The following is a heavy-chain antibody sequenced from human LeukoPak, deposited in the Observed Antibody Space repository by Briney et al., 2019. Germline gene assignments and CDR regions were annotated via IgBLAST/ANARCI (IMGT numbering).Heavy chain of an antibody. J-gene: IGHJ3*02. D-gene: IGHD2-21*01. CDR3: ARSVSWGLLVRDDAFDI. CDR1: GGSISSYH. V-gene: IGHV4-59*08. CDR2: IHYSGST. Sequence: PSETLSLTCTVSGGSISSYHWIWIRQPPGKGLEWVGYIHYSGSTNYNPSLKSRVTTSVDTSKKQFSLKLRSATAADTAAYYCARSVSWGLLVRDDAFDIWGQGTMVTVSS.